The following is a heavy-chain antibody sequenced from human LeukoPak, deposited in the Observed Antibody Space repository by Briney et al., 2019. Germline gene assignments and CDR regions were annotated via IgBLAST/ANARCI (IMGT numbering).Heavy chain of an antibody. Sequence: GGSLRLSCAASGFTFSSYSMNWVRQAPGKGLEWVSSISSSSSYIYYADSVKGRFTISRDNAKNSLYLQMNSLRAEDTAVYYCARAMAWSDIVVVVAASYYYYGMDVWGQGTTVTVSS. CDR3: ARAMAWSDIVVVVAASYYYYGMDV. D-gene: IGHD2-15*01. CDR1: GFTFSSYS. J-gene: IGHJ6*02. V-gene: IGHV3-21*01. CDR2: ISSSSSYI.